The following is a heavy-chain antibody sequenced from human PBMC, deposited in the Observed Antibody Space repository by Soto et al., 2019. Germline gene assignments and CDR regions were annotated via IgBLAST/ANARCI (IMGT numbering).Heavy chain of an antibody. J-gene: IGHJ6*02. V-gene: IGHV4-30-4*01. CDR2: IYYSGST. CDR3: ARDTMVRGVISYYYYGMDV. CDR1: CGSISSGDYY. Sequence: SETLSLTCTVSCGSISSGDYYWSWIRQPPGKGLEWIGYIYYSGSTYYNPSLKSRVTISVDTSKNQFSLKLSSVTAADTAVYYCARDTMVRGVISYYYYGMDVWGQGTTVTVSS. D-gene: IGHD3-10*01.